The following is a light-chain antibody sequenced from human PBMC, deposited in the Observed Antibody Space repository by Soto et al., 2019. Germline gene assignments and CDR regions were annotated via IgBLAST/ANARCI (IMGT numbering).Light chain of an antibody. CDR2: EVS. V-gene: IGLV2-14*01. J-gene: IGLJ2*01. CDR3: SSYTSSSTSVV. Sequence: QSALTQPASVSGSPEQSITISCTGTSSDVGGYKYVSWYQQLPGRAPKLIISEVSNRPSGGSDRFTGSKSGNTASLTISGLQTEDEGDYYCSSYTSSSTSVVFGGGTKLTVL. CDR1: SSDVGGYKY.